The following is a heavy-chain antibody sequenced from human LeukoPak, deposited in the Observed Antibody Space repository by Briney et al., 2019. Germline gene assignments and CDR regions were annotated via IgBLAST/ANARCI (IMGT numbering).Heavy chain of an antibody. J-gene: IGHJ3*02. CDR1: GLTFSSYG. V-gene: IGHV3-30*18. CDR2: ISYDGSYK. CDR3: AKASRAMATTDAFYI. Sequence: GGSLRLSCAASGLTFSSYGMHWVRQAPGKGLEWVAVISYDGSYKYYADSVKGRFTLSRDNSKNTRYLQMNSLRAEDTAVYYCAKASRAMATTDAFYIWGQGTMVTVSS. D-gene: IGHD5-24*01.